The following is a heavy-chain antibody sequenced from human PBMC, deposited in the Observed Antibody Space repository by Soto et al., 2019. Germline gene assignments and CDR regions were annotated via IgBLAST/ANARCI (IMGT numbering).Heavy chain of an antibody. CDR2: VTADKGIT. CDR1: GYAVTSYS. V-gene: IGHV1-3*01. D-gene: IGHD1-26*01. CDR3: ERENFPQTGSSYDF. J-gene: IGHJ5*01. Sequence: ASVNVYCEASGYAVTSYSIHRVRHAPGQRLEWMGWVTADKGITDYSQKFQGRVTITRDTYASTAYMELSSLRSEDPPLHSCERENFPQTGSSYDFWGQATLPTVSS.